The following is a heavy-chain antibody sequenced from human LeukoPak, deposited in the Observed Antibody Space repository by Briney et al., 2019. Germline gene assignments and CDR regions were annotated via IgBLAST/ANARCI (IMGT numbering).Heavy chain of an antibody. CDR2: INPNSGGT. CDR3: ARALYYDSSGYYSSSYYYFQH. D-gene: IGHD3-22*01. V-gene: IGHV1-2*02. CDR1: GYTFTSYY. Sequence: ASVKVSCKASGYTFTSYYLHWVRQAPGQGPEWMGWINPNSGGTNYAQKFQGRVTMTRHTSISTAYMELNRLRSDDTAEYYCARALYYDSSGYYSSSYYYFQHWGQGTLVTVSS. J-gene: IGHJ1*01.